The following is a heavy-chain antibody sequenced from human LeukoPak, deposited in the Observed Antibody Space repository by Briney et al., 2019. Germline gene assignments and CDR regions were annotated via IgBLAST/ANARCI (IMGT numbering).Heavy chain of an antibody. D-gene: IGHD6-13*01. CDR3: ARSLYSSLGVWFDP. V-gene: IGHV5-51*01. CDR2: IYPGDSDT. Sequence: GESLKISCKGSGYSFISHWIGWVRQMPGKGLEWMGIIYPGDSDTRYSPSFQGQVTISADKSISTAYLQWSSLKASDIAMYYCARSLYSSLGVWFDPWGQGTLATVSS. J-gene: IGHJ5*02. CDR1: GYSFISHW.